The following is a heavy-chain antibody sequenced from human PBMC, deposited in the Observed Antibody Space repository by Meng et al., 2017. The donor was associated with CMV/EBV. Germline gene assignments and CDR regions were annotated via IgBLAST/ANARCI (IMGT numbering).Heavy chain of an antibody. V-gene: IGHV4-34*01. CDR3: ARGGIAAAGPFDY. CDR1: GGAVSGYY. J-gene: IGHJ4*02. D-gene: IGHD6-13*01. CDR2: INDSGST. Sequence: QGWAGLLKPSATLSLTCVVYGGAVSGYYGGWIRQPPGKGLEWIGEINDSGSTNYNPSLKGRVTISVDTSKNQFSLKLSSVTAADTAVYYCARGGIAAAGPFDYWGQVTLVPSPQ.